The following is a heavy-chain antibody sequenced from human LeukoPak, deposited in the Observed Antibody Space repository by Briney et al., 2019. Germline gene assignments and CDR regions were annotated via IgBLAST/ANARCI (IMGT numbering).Heavy chain of an antibody. Sequence: ASVKVSCKASGYTFTSYYMHWVRQAPGQGLEWMGIINPSGGSTSYAQKFQGRVTMTRDMSTSTVYMELSSLRSKDTAVYYCASYNYYDSSGYYNWGQGTLVTVSS. D-gene: IGHD3-22*01. CDR2: INPSGGST. J-gene: IGHJ4*02. CDR1: GYTFTSYY. CDR3: ASYNYYDSSGYYN. V-gene: IGHV1-46*01.